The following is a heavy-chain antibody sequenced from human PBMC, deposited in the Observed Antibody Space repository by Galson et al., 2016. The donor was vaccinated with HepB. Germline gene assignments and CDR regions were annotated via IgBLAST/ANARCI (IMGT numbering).Heavy chain of an antibody. CDR1: GFTVSSNY. CDR3: ARDREGIEPATSLGLGYYYYYYMDV. CDR2: INSGGST. Sequence: SLRLSCAASGFTVSSNYMSWVRQAPGKGLEWVSVINSGGSTYHSDSVKGRLTISRDNSKNTLYPQMNSLRAADTAVYYCARDREGIEPATSLGLGYYYYYYMDVWGKGTTVTVSS. J-gene: IGHJ6*03. D-gene: IGHD6-13*01. V-gene: IGHV3-53*01.